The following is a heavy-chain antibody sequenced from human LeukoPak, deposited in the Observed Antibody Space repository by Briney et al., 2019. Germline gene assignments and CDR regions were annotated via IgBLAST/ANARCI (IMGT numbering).Heavy chain of an antibody. J-gene: IGHJ6*02. V-gene: IGHV4-59*08. Sequence: SETLSLTCTVSGGSISSYYWSWIRQPPGKGLEWIGYIYYSGSTNYNPSLKSRVTILVDTSKNQFSLKLSSVTAADTAVYYCARLFPDHYCSSTSCYAPSGMDVWGQGTTVTVSS. CDR3: ARLFPDHYCSSTSCYAPSGMDV. CDR2: IYYSGST. CDR1: GGSISSYY. D-gene: IGHD2-2*01.